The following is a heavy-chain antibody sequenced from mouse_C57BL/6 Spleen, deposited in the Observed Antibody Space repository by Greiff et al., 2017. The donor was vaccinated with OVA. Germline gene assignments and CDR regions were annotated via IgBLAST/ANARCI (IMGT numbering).Heavy chain of an antibody. Sequence: VQLQQSGPVLVQPGASVKMSCKASGYTFTDYYMNWVKQSHGKSLEWIGVINPYTGGTSYNQQFKGKATLTVDKSSSTSYRELNSLTSEDSAVDYCARPEGEEYDWYFEVWGTGTTVTVSS. CDR1: GYTFTDYY. CDR2: INPYTGGT. D-gene: IGHD2-10*02. V-gene: IGHV1-19*01. CDR3: ARPEGEEYDWYFEV. J-gene: IGHJ1*03.